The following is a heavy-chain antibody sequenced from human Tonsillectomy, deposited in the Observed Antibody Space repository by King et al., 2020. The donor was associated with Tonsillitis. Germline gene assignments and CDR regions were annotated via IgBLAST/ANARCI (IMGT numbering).Heavy chain of an antibody. CDR1: GGSIRSYY. Sequence: VQLQESGPGLVKPSETLSLTCTVSGGSIRSYYWSWIRQPPGGGLEWIGYIYYSGSTHYNPALNSRVTISVDTSKNQFSLKLSSVTTADTAVYYCARRDFGANSYAYWGQGTLVTVSS. CDR3: ARRDFGANSYAY. V-gene: IGHV4-59*01. J-gene: IGHJ4*02. CDR2: IYYSGST. D-gene: IGHD4-17*01.